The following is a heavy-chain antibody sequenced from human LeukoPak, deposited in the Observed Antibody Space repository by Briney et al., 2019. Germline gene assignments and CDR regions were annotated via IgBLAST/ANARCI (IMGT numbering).Heavy chain of an antibody. CDR3: ARILTGDAFDI. D-gene: IGHD7-27*01. CDR2: IYYSGST. Sequence: TASETLSLTCTVSGGSISSYYWSWIRQPPGKGLEWIGYIYYSGSTNYNPSLKSRVTISVDTSKNQFSLKLSSVTAADTAVYYCARILTGDAFDIWGQGTMVTVSS. V-gene: IGHV4-59*08. J-gene: IGHJ3*02. CDR1: GGSISSYY.